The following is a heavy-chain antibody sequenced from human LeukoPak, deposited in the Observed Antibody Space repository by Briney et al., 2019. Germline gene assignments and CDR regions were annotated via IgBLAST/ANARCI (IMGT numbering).Heavy chain of an antibody. CDR2: IYYSGST. J-gene: IGHJ6*02. CDR3: ARYMAAAGTTYYYYNMDV. D-gene: IGHD6-13*01. Sequence: SETLSLTCTVSGGSISSNYWSWIRQPPGKGLEWIGYIYYSGSTNYNPSLKSRVTISVDTSKNQFSLKLSSVTAADTAVYYCARYMAAAGTTYYYYNMDVWGQGTTVTVSS. V-gene: IGHV4-59*08. CDR1: GGSISSNY.